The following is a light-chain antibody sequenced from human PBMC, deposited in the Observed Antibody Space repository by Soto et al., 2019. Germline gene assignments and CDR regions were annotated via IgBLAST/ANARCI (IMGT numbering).Light chain of an antibody. V-gene: IGLV1-40*01. J-gene: IGLJ3*02. CDR2: GNK. CDR1: SPNIGAGYD. CDR3: QSYDSGLSAWV. Sequence: QSVLTQPPSVSGAPGQRVTISCTGSSPNIGAGYDVHWYQQLPGTAPKLLIYGNKYRPSGVPDRFSGSKSGTSASLAITGLQAEDEARYYCQSYDSGLSAWVFGGGTKLTVL.